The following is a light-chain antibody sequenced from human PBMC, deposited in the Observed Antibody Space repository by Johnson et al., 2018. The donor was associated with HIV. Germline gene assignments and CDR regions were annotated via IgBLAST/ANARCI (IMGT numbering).Light chain of an antibody. CDR2: ENN. CDR3: ATWDSSLSTYV. J-gene: IGLJ1*01. CDR1: SSNIGNNY. V-gene: IGLV1-51*02. Sequence: QSALTQPPSVSAAPGQKVTISCSGSSSNIGNNYVSWYQQLPGTAPKLLIYENNKRPYGIPDRFSGSKSGTSATLGITGLQTGDEADYCCATWDSSLSTYVFGTGTKVTVL.